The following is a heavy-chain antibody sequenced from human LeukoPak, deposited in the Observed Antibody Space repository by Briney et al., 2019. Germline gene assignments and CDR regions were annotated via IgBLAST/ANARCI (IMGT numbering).Heavy chain of an antibody. CDR3: AGSGGSTILGLIADFDI. CDR1: GGSISGYY. CDR2: IYYSGST. V-gene: IGHV4-59*01. D-gene: IGHD3-3*01. J-gene: IGHJ3*02. Sequence: SETLSLTCSVSGGSISGYYWRWIRQPPGKGLDWIAYIYYSGSTNYNPSLKSRVTISVDTSKNQFSLKLTSVTAADTAVYYCAGSGGSTILGLIADFDIWGQGTMVTVSS.